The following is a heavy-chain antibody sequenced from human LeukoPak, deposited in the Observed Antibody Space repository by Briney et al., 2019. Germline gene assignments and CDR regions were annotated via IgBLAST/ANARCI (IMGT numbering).Heavy chain of an antibody. D-gene: IGHD6-19*01. CDR2: ISSSSSYI. V-gene: IGHV3-21*01. J-gene: IGHJ4*02. CDR1: GFTFSSYS. Sequence: GGSLRLSCAASGFTFSSYSMNWVRQAPGKGLEWVSSISSSSSYIYYADSVKGRFTISRDNAKNSLYLQMNSLRAEDTAVYYCARVVSGWNLYYFDYWGQGTLVTVS. CDR3: ARVVSGWNLYYFDY.